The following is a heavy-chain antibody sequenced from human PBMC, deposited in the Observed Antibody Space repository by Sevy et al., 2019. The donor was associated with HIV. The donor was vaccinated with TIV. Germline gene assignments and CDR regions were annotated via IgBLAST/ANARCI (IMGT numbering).Heavy chain of an antibody. Sequence: GGSLRLSCAASGFSFSGYAIHWVRQAPGKGLEWVAVISFGGSNKYYADSVKGRFTISRDNSKNTLFLQMNSLRAEDTAVYYCAKEGAYSYTTYFDYWGQGTVVTVSS. V-gene: IGHV3-30*18. CDR3: AKEGAYSYTTYFDY. J-gene: IGHJ4*02. D-gene: IGHD1-26*01. CDR2: ISFGGSNK. CDR1: GFSFSGYA.